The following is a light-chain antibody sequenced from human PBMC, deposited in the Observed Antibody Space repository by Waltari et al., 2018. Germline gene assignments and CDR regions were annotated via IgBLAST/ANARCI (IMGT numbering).Light chain of an antibody. CDR2: CAS. J-gene: IGKJ4*01. V-gene: IGKV3-15*01. Sequence: EIVMTQSPATLSVSPGERVTLSCRASQSISSNLAWYQQNPGQAPRLLIYCASTRATGIPARFSGSGSGTEFTLTISSLQSEDFAVYYCQQYNSWPPLSFGGGTKVEIK. CDR3: QQYNSWPPLS. CDR1: QSISSN.